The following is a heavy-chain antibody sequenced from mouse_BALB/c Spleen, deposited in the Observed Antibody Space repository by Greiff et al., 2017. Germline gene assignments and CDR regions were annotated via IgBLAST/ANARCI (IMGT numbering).Heavy chain of an antibody. Sequence: EVKLVESGGGLVKPGGSLKLSCAASGFTFSSYAMSWVRQSPEKRLEWVAEISSGGSYTYYPDTVTGRFTISRDNAKNTLYLEMSSLRSEDTAMYYCARGGLSCRDSVAYWGQGTLVTVSA. CDR2: ISSGGSYT. CDR3: ARGGLSCRDSVAY. V-gene: IGHV5-9-4*01. CDR1: GFTFSSYA. D-gene: IGHD1-1*02. J-gene: IGHJ3*01.